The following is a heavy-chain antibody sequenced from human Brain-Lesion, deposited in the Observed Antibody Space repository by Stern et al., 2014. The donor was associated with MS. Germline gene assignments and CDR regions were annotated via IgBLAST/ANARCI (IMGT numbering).Heavy chain of an antibody. Sequence: EVQLVESGGGLVQPGGSLRLSCAPSGFSFSAYWMTWVRQAPGKGLQWVASIKQDGSETYYVDSVKGRFTISRDHATNSLSLHMNTPSAEHTAGYYCAKACGSVNCHNPYYYYGMDVWGQGTTVTVSS. J-gene: IGHJ6*02. CDR2: IKQDGSET. CDR3: AKACGSVNCHNPYYYYGMDV. V-gene: IGHV3-7*01. CDR1: GFSFSAYW. D-gene: IGHD2-21*01.